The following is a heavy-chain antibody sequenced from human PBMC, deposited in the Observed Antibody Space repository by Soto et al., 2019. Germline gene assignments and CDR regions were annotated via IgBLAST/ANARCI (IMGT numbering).Heavy chain of an antibody. D-gene: IGHD3-10*01. CDR1: GFTFSSYG. CDR3: ATAYRGGYVDY. J-gene: IGHJ4*02. V-gene: IGHV3-33*01. CDR2: IWYDGSNK. Sequence: QVQLVESGGGVVQPGRSLRLSCAASGFTFSSYGMHWVRQAPGKGLEWVAVIWYDGSNKYYADSVKGRFTISRDNSKNTLYLQMNSRRAEDTAVYYCATAYRGGYVDYWGQGTLVTVSS.